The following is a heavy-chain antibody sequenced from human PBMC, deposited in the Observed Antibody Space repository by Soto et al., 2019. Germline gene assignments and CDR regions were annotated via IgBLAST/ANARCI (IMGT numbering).Heavy chain of an antibody. D-gene: IGHD5-18*01. J-gene: IGHJ5*02. CDR1: GFTFTSYW. V-gene: IGHV3-74*01. CDR2: INSDGTDT. CDR3: TRSITGYSYADT. Sequence: EVQLVESGGGLVQLGGSLRLSCAASGFTFTSYWMHWVRQTPGKGLVWVSRINSDGTDTVYVDSVKGRFTISRDNAKNTLFLQMNSLRAEDTAVYYCTRSITGYSYADTWGQGTLVTVSS.